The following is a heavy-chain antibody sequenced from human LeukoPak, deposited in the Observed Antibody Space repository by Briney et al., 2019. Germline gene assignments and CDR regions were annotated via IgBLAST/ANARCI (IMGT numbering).Heavy chain of an antibody. CDR2: IYTRRST. V-gene: IGHV4-4*07. J-gene: IGHJ3*02. D-gene: IGHD2-15*01. CDR1: GGSINNYY. CDR3: ARGRYCSADICSGGDAFDI. Sequence: SETLSLTCTVSGGSINNYYWSWIRQPAGKGLEWIGRIYTRRSTTYNPSLKSRVTMSVDTSKNPFSLKLSSVTAADTAVYYCARGRYCSADICSGGDAFDIWGQGTMVSVSS.